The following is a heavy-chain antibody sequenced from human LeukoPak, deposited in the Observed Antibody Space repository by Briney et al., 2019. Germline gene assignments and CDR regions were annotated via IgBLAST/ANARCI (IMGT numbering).Heavy chain of an antibody. CDR3: AAVQKQDYDTRPYYDH. J-gene: IGHJ4*02. CDR2: FDPEDGET. Sequence: ASVKVSCKVYGYTLTELSMHWVRQAPGKGLEWMGGFDPEDGETIYAQKFQGRVTMTEDKSTDTAYMELSSLRSEDTAVYYCAAVQKQDYDTRPYYDHWGQGTLVTVSS. CDR1: GYTLTELS. V-gene: IGHV1-24*01. D-gene: IGHD3-22*01.